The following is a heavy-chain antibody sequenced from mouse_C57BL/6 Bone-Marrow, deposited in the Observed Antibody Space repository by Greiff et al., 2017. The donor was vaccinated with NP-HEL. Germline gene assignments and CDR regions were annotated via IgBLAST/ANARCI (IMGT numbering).Heavy chain of an antibody. CDR2: INPGSGGT. CDR3: ARGITTVVSY. D-gene: IGHD1-1*01. Sequence: QVQLQQSGAELVRPGTSVKVSCKASGYAFTNYLIEWVKQRPGQGLEWIGVINPGSGGTNYNEKFKGKATLTADKSSSTAYMQLSSLTSEDSAVYFCARGITTVVSYWGQGTTLTVSS. CDR1: GYAFTNYL. J-gene: IGHJ2*01. V-gene: IGHV1-54*01.